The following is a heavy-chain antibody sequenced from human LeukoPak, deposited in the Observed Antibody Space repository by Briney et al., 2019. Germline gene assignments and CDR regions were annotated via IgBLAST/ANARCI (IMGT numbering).Heavy chain of an antibody. CDR1: GYTLTELS. Sequence: APVKVSCKVSGYTLTELSMHWVRQAPGKGLEWMGGFDPEDGETIYAQKFQGRVTMTEDTSTDTAYMELSSLRSEDTAVYYCATVGSVAGTPFDYWGQGTLVTVSS. CDR2: FDPEDGET. J-gene: IGHJ4*02. CDR3: ATVGSVAGTPFDY. D-gene: IGHD6-19*01. V-gene: IGHV1-24*01.